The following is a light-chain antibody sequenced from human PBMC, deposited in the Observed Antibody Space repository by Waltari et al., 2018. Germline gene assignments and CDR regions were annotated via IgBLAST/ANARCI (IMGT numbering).Light chain of an antibody. CDR2: CSS. CDR3: QQYDSSPRT. Sequence: EIVLTQSPVSLSLSPGERATISCRASQSISSGYLAWYQQKLGQAPRLLIYCSSSRATGIPDRFSGSGSGTDFTLTISRLETEDFAVYYCQQYDSSPRTFGQGTKVEVK. CDR1: QSISSGY. J-gene: IGKJ1*01. V-gene: IGKV3-20*01.